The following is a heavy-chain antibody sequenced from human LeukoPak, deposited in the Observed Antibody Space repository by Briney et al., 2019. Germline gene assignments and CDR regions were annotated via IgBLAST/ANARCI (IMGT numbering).Heavy chain of an antibody. CDR1: GFAFSSYS. J-gene: IGHJ6*03. Sequence: GWSLRLSCAASGFAFSSYSMNWVRQAAGKGLEGVSSISSSSGDIYYADSVKGRFTISRDNSKNSLYLQMNSLRTEDTALYYCAKDMGQLWYYYYMDVWGKGTTVTVSS. CDR2: ISSSSGDI. V-gene: IGHV3-21*04. CDR3: AKDMGQLWYYYYMDV. D-gene: IGHD6-6*01.